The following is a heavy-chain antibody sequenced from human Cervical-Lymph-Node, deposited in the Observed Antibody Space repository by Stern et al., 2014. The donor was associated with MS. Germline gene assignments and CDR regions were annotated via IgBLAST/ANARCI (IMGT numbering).Heavy chain of an antibody. D-gene: IGHD2-8*01. J-gene: IGHJ4*02. Sequence: VQLVESGGAVVQPGRSLRLSCAASGFTFSSYGMHLVRQAPCKGLECVTVISYDGNHKYYAAAVKGRFTISRDNSKNTLHLQMNSVTPDDTAIYYCARDYEDTSMLFDHWGQGTLVTVSS. V-gene: IGHV3-30*03. CDR2: ISYDGNHK. CDR3: ARDYEDTSMLFDH. CDR1: GFTFSSYG.